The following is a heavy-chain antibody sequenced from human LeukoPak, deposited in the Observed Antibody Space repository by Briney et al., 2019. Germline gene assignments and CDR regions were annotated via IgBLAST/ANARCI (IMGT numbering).Heavy chain of an antibody. CDR3: ARGLQHSSGWYAFDI. V-gene: IGHV1-46*01. J-gene: IGHJ3*02. CDR2: INPSGGDT. CDR1: GYTLISYY. D-gene: IGHD6-19*01. Sequence: ASVKVSCKASGYTLISYYMHWVRQAPGQGLEWMGIINPSGGDTNYAQKFQGRGSMTSDTSTSTVSMELSSLRSEDTAVYYCARGLQHSSGWYAFDIWGQGTMVTVSS.